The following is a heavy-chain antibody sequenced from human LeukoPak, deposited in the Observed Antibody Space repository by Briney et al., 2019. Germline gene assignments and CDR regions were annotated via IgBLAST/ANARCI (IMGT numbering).Heavy chain of an antibody. J-gene: IGHJ4*02. D-gene: IGHD2-2*02. V-gene: IGHV4-39*01. CDR2: IYYSGST. CDR3: ARGDCSSTSCYIGY. CDR1: GGSISSSSYY. Sequence: SETLSLTCTVSGGSISSSSYYWGWIRQPPGKGLEWIGSIYYSGSTYYNPSLKSRVTISVDTSKNQFSLKLSSVTAADTAVYYCARGDCSSTSCYIGYWGQGTLVTVSS.